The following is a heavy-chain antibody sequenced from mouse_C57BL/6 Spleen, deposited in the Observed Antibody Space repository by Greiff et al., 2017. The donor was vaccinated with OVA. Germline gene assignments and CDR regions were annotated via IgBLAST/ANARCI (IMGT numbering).Heavy chain of an antibody. Sequence: EVQLQQSGTVLARPGASVKMSCKTSGYTFTSYWMHWVKQRPGQGLEWIGAIYPGNSDTSYNQKFKGKAKLTAVTSASTAYMELSSLTNEDSAVDYCTHGNYSNPFAYWGQGTLVTVSA. CDR2: IYPGNSDT. CDR3: THGNYSNPFAY. V-gene: IGHV1-5*01. CDR1: GYTFTSYW. J-gene: IGHJ3*01. D-gene: IGHD2-5*01.